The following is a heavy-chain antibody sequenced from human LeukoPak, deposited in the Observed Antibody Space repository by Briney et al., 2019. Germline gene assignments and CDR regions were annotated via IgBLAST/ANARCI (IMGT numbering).Heavy chain of an antibody. CDR3: ARVGGDTAMAIDY. CDR1: GFTFCSYW. V-gene: IGHV3-74*01. Sequence: GGSLRFSCAASGFTFCSYWMVWVRQAPGKGLVWILLINSDASSTSYADSVKGRFTISRDKSTNTMDLQMLSLRAEDTAVYYCARVGGDTAMAIDYWGQGTLVTVSS. CDR2: INSDASST. D-gene: IGHD5-18*01. J-gene: IGHJ4*02.